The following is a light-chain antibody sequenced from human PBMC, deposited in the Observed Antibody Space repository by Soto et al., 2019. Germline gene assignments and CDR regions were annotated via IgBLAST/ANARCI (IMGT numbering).Light chain of an antibody. CDR2: AAS. J-gene: IGKJ2*01. Sequence: AIRMTQSPSSFSASTGDRVTITCRASQGISTYLAWYQQKPGKAPKLLIYAASTLQSGVPSKFSGSGSGTDFTLTISGLQSEDFATYYCPQYYSYPYTFGQGTKLEIK. CDR1: QGISTY. CDR3: PQYYSYPYT. V-gene: IGKV1-8*01.